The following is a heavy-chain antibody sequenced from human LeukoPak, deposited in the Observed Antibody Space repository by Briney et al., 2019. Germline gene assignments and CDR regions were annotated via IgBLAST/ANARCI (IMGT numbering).Heavy chain of an antibody. CDR2: ISSSSSTI. J-gene: IGHJ6*02. CDR1: GFTFSSYS. D-gene: IGHD6-13*01. CDR3: ARDPVKKAAGSYYYYYYGMDV. V-gene: IGHV3-48*01. Sequence: GGSLRLSCAASGFTFSSYSMNWVRQAPGKGLEWVSYISSSSSTIYYADSVKGRFTISRDNAKNSLYLQMNSLRAEDTAVYYCARDPVKKAAGSYYYYYYGMDVWGQGTTVTVSS.